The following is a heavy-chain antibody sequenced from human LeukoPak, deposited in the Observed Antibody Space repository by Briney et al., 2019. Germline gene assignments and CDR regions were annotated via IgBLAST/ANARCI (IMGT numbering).Heavy chain of an antibody. J-gene: IGHJ6*03. CDR1: GYTFTSYY. V-gene: IGHV1-46*01. D-gene: IGHD3-10*01. CDR3: ARRDGIYGSGSPRDYYYYMDV. CDR2: INPSGGST. Sequence: ASVKVSCKASGYTFTSYYMHWVRQAPGQGLEWMGIINPSGGSTSYAQKFQGRVAMTRDMSTSTVYMELSSLRSEDTAVYYCARRDGIYGSGSPRDYYYYMDVWGQGTLVTVSS.